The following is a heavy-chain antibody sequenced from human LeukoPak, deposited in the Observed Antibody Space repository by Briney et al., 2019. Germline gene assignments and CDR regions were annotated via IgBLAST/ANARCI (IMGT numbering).Heavy chain of an antibody. CDR1: GFPFSSYG. J-gene: IGHJ4*02. CDR3: AKNPSARGTSTMYN. D-gene: IGHD3-10*01. CDR2: IWNDGSKT. Sequence: GGSLRLSCAASGFPFSSYGMHWVRQAPGKGLEWVAVIWNDGSKTEYGDSVKGRFTISRDNSKNTLYLQMSSLRAEDTAVYFCAKNPSARGTSTMYNWGQGTLVTVSA. V-gene: IGHV3-33*06.